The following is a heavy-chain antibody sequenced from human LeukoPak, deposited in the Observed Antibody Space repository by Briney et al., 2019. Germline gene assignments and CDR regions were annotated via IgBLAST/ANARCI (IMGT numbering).Heavy chain of an antibody. CDR3: ARDTMVRGVTTFDY. V-gene: IGHV4-4*02. J-gene: IGHJ4*02. Sequence: PSGTLSLTCAVSGGSISSSNWWSWVRQPPGKGLEWIGEIYHSGSTNYNPSLKSRVTISVDKSKNQFSLKLSSVTAADMAVYFCARDTMVRGVTTFDYWGQGTLVTVSS. CDR1: GGSISSSNW. D-gene: IGHD3-10*01. CDR2: IYHSGST.